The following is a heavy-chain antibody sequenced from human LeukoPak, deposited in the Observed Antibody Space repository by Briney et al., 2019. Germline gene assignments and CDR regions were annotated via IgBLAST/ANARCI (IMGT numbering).Heavy chain of an antibody. CDR3: ARGPGRITMVRGVPNYYYYYMDV. Sequence: ASVKVSCKASGYTFTSCDINWVRQATGQGLEWMGWMNPNSGNTGYAQKFQGRVTMTRNTSISTAYMELSSLRSEDTAVYYCARGPGRITMVRGVPNYYYYYMDVWGKGTTVTVSS. D-gene: IGHD3-10*01. CDR1: GYTFTSCD. J-gene: IGHJ6*03. CDR2: MNPNSGNT. V-gene: IGHV1-8*01.